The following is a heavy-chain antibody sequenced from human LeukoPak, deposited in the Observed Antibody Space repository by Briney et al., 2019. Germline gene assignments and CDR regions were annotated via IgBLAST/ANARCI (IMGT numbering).Heavy chain of an antibody. D-gene: IGHD5-18*01. V-gene: IGHV5-51*01. Sequence: PGESLKISCKGSGYSFTSYWIGWVRQMPGKGLEWMGIVYPGDSDTRYSPSFQGQVTISDDKSISTANLQWSSLKASDTAMYYCARIYSYAAPGPYYYYYYMDVWGKGTTVTVSS. CDR2: VYPGDSDT. CDR3: ARIYSYAAPGPYYYYYYMDV. CDR1: GYSFTSYW. J-gene: IGHJ6*03.